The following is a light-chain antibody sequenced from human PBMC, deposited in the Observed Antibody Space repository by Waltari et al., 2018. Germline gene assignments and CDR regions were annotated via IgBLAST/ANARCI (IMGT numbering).Light chain of an antibody. J-gene: IGLJ3*02. CDR2: EDN. CDR3: CSYVSGSTFRV. CDR1: SSDVGSNKL. Sequence: QSALTQHASVSGSPGQSITISCNGTSSDVGSNKLVSWYHQLPGKAPRSMIYEDNKGSSTVSNNFSDSKSGNTSSLTIPCLQSKDKTDNYCCSYVSGSTFRVFGGGTKLTVL. V-gene: IGLV2-23*02.